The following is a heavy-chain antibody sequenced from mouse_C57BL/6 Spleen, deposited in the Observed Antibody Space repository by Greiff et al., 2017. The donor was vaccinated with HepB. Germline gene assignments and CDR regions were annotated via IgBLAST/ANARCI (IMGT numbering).Heavy chain of an antibody. V-gene: IGHV1-80*01. CDR1: GYAFSSYW. D-gene: IGHD4-1*01. Sequence: VQLQQSGAELVKPGASVKISCKASGYAFSSYWMNWVKQRPGKGLEWIGQIYPGDGDSNYNGKFKGKATLTADKSSSTAYMQLSSLTSEDSAVYFCARGGLGAWFAYWGQGTLVTVSA. CDR3: ARGGLGAWFAY. CDR2: IYPGDGDS. J-gene: IGHJ3*01.